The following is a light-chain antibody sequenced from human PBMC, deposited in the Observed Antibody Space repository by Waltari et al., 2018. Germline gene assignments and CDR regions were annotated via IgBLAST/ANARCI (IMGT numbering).Light chain of an antibody. V-gene: IGKV1-33*01. CDR3: QHYQDVPWA. J-gene: IGKJ1*01. CDR1: EDIMNF. CDR2: DAS. Sequence: DVQMTQSPSSLSASVGDTITITCQTNEDIMNFLNWYQQRPGKAPKLLIFDASNSETGVPSRFRGPGSGTHFTFTINGLQPEDSATYYCQHYQDVPWAFGQGTKVEIK.